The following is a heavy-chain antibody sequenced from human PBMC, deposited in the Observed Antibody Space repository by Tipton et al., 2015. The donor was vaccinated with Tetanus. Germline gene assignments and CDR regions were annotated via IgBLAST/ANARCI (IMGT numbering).Heavy chain of an antibody. CDR2: INHSGST. D-gene: IGHD5-18*01. Sequence: TLSLTCAVYGGSFSAYYWSWIRQSPGKGLEWIGEINHSGSTTYSPSFKSRVTISVDTPKNQFSLKLTSLTVADTAVYYCARGGSYSYGPRDFALWGRGTLVTVSS. CDR3: ARGGSYSYGPRDFAL. CDR1: GGSFSAYY. J-gene: IGHJ2*01. V-gene: IGHV4-34*01.